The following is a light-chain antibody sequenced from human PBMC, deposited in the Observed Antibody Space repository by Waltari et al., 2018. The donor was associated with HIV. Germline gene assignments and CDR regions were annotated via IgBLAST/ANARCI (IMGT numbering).Light chain of an antibody. CDR1: SANIGAGYD. Sequence: QSVLTPPPSVSAAPGRRVTISCTGRSANIGAGYDVHWYQQLPGTAPKLLIYGNSNRPSGVPDRFSGSESGTSASLASTGLQAADEADYYCRSYDGSLGGSVFGGGTKVTVL. CDR2: GNS. J-gene: IGLJ3*02. CDR3: RSYDGSLGGSV. V-gene: IGLV1-40*01.